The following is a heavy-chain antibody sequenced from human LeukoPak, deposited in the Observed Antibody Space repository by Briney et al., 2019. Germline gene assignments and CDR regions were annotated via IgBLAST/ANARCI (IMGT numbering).Heavy chain of an antibody. Sequence: PSETLSLTCAVYGGSFSGYYWSWIRQPPGKGLEWIGEINHSGSTNYNPSLKSRVTISVDTSKNQFSLKLSSMTAADTAVYYCARGVIAAAGKFDYWGQGTLVTVSS. J-gene: IGHJ4*02. V-gene: IGHV4-34*01. CDR3: ARGVIAAAGKFDY. CDR1: GGSFSGYY. D-gene: IGHD6-13*01. CDR2: INHSGST.